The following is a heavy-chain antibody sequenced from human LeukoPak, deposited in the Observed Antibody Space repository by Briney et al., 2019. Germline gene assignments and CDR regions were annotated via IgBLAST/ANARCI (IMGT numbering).Heavy chain of an antibody. V-gene: IGHV4-38-2*02. J-gene: IGHJ5*02. CDR2: IYHSGNT. CDR1: GYSISSGYY. Sequence: KPSETVSLTCTVSGYSISSGYYWGWIRQPPGKGLEWIGSIYHSGNTYYNPSLQSRVTISVDTSKNQFSLKLSSVTAADTAVYYCARLRRRAIAAAGFDPWGQGTLVTVSS. CDR3: ARLRRRAIAAAGFDP. D-gene: IGHD6-13*01.